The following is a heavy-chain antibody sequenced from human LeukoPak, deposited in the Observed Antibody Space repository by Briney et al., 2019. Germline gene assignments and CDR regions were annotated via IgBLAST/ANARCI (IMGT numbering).Heavy chain of an antibody. V-gene: IGHV3-23*01. CDR2: ISGSGDNT. CDR1: GFTFSSYA. D-gene: IGHD3-22*01. J-gene: IGHJ4*02. CDR3: ARESYYDSSGYYGPSEY. Sequence: GGSLRLSCAASGFTFSSYAMSWVRQAPGKGLEWVSAISGSGDNTYYAGSLKGRFTMSRDNSKDTLFLQMNSLRAEDTAVYYCARESYYDSSGYYGPSEYWGQGTLVTVSS.